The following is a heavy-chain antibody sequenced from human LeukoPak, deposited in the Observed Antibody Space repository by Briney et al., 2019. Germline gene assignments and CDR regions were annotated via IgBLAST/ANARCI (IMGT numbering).Heavy chain of an antibody. J-gene: IGHJ4*02. D-gene: IGHD6-19*01. CDR3: ARDHPAVAGDRFDY. Sequence: PGGSLRLSCAASGFTFSSYSMNWVRQAPGRGLEWVSSISSSSSYIYYADSVKGRFTISRDNAKNSLYLQMNSLRAEDTAVYYCARDHPAVAGDRFDYWGQGTLVTVSS. V-gene: IGHV3-21*01. CDR1: GFTFSSYS. CDR2: ISSSSSYI.